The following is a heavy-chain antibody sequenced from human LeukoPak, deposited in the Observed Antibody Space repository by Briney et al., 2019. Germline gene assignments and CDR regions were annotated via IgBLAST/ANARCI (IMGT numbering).Heavy chain of an antibody. J-gene: IGHJ4*02. CDR2: IDYSGST. CDR1: GGSISSGDYY. Sequence: PSQTLSLTCTVSGGSISSGDYYWSWIRQPPGKGLEWIGHIDYSGSTYYNPSLKSRVTISVDTSKNQFSLKLSSVTAADTAVYYCARGRYYDFWSGYYNYDYWGQGTLVTVSS. D-gene: IGHD3-3*01. V-gene: IGHV4-30-4*08. CDR3: ARGRYYDFWSGYYNYDY.